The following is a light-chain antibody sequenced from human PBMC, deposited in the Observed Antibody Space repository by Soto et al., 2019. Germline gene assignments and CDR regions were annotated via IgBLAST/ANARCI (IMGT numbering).Light chain of an antibody. Sequence: EIVMTQSPATLSVSPGERATLSCRASQSVSRNVAWYQQKPGQAPRLLIHDASTRATGISVTFSGRGSGTEFTLTISSLQSEDFAVYDCQQYNNWLWTFGQGTKVEIK. CDR2: DAS. CDR1: QSVSRN. J-gene: IGKJ1*01. V-gene: IGKV3-15*01. CDR3: QQYNNWLWT.